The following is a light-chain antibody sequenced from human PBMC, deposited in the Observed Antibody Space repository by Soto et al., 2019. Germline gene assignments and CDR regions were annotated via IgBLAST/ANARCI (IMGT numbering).Light chain of an antibody. CDR1: SSNIGAGYD. V-gene: IGLV1-40*01. CDR3: QSYDSSLSGSV. J-gene: IGLJ2*01. Sequence: QSELTQPPSVSGAPGQRVTISCTGSSSNIGAGYDVHWYQQLPGTAPKLLIYGNSNRPSGVPDRFSDSKSGTSASLAITGLQAEDEADYYCQSYDSSLSGSVFGGGTKLTVL. CDR2: GNS.